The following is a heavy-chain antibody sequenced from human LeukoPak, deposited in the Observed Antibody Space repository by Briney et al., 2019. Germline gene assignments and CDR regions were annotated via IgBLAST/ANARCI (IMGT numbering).Heavy chain of an antibody. J-gene: IGHJ5*02. Sequence: GESLKISCKGSGYSFTSQWIGWVRQMPGKGLEWMGIIYPGESDTRYNPSFQGQVTISSDKSISTTYLQWRSLKASDTAMYYCARLIKEGVLNWLDPWGQGTLVTVSS. CDR2: IYPGESDT. D-gene: IGHD2-8*02. V-gene: IGHV5-51*01. CDR3: ARLIKEGVLNWLDP. CDR1: GYSFTSQW.